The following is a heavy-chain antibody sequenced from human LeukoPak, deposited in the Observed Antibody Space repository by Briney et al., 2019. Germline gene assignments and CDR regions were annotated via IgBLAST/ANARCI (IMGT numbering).Heavy chain of an antibody. D-gene: IGHD2-2*01. Sequence: PGGSLRLSCAAFGFTFSTYSMNWVRQAPGKGVEWVSSISGTSTYIYYADSVKGRFTISRDNGKNSLYLQMNSLRAEDTAVYYCARRQPLGCSGTSCYAGPVDYWGQGTLVTVSS. CDR2: ISGTSTYI. J-gene: IGHJ4*02. CDR1: GFTFSTYS. V-gene: IGHV3-21*01. CDR3: ARRQPLGCSGTSCYAGPVDY.